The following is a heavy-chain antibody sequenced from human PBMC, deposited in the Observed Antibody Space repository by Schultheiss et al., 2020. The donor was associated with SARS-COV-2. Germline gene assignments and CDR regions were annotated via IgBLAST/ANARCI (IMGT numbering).Heavy chain of an antibody. J-gene: IGHJ4*02. Sequence: SETLSLTCAVSGGSISSGGYSWSWIRQPPGKGLEWIGYIYHSGSTYYNPSLKSRVTISVDRSKNQFSLKLSSVTAADTAVYYCAKSSRYELDYWGQGTLVTVSS. CDR2: IYHSGST. CDR3: AKSSRYELDY. CDR1: GGSISSGGYS. V-gene: IGHV4-30-2*01. D-gene: IGHD5-12*01.